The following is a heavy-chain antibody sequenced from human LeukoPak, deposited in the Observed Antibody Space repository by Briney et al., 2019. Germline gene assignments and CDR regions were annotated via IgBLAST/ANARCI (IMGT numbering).Heavy chain of an antibody. CDR3: ARDTDSSGYYDS. V-gene: IGHV4-59*02. CDR2: IYNSGST. J-gene: IGHJ5*01. D-gene: IGHD3-22*01. CDR1: GGSVSTYY. Sequence: SETLSLTCTVSGGSVSTYYWTWIRQPPGKGLEWIGYIYNSGSTNYNPSLKSRVTISVDTSKNQFSLKLSSVTAADTAVYYCARDTDSSGYYDSWGQGTLVTVSS.